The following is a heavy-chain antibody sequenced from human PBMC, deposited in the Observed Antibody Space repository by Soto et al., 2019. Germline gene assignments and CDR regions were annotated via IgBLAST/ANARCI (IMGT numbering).Heavy chain of an antibody. Sequence: SMKVSCKASGGTFSSYAISWGRQAPGQGLEWMGGIIPIFGTANYAQKFQGRVTITADESTSTAYMELSSLRSEDAAVYYCARDSGINCSSTSCYTGLGYYYGMDVWGQGTTVTVSS. D-gene: IGHD2-2*02. CDR1: GGTFSSYA. CDR2: IIPIFGTA. V-gene: IGHV1-69*13. J-gene: IGHJ6*02. CDR3: ARDSGINCSSTSCYTGLGYYYGMDV.